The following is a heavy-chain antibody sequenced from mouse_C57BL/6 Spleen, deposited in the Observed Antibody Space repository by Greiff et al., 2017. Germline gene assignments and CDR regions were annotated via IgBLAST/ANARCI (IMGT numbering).Heavy chain of an antibody. Sequence: VQLQQSGPELVKPGASVKISCKASGYAFSSSWMNWVKQRPGTGLEWIGRIYPGDGDTNYNGKFKGKATLTADKSSSTAYMQLSSLTSEDSAVYFCALDSSGYYFDDWGQGTTLTVSS. D-gene: IGHD3-2*02. CDR3: ALDSSGYYFDD. CDR2: IYPGDGDT. J-gene: IGHJ2*01. V-gene: IGHV1-82*01. CDR1: GYAFSSSW.